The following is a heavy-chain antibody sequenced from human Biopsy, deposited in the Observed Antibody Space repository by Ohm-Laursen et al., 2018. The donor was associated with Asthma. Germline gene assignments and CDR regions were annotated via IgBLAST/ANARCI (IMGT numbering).Heavy chain of an antibody. CDR1: GFTFSSYG. CDR3: ARDVVWFREVGGMDV. CDR2: ISYDGSTK. V-gene: IGHV3-30*03. J-gene: IGHJ6*02. D-gene: IGHD3-10*01. Sequence: SLRLSCAAPGFTFSSYGIHWVRQAPRKALEWVAVISYDGSTKYSADSVNARFIVSRDISKNILSLQMNSLRTEDTAVYYCARDVVWFREVGGMDVWGQGTTVTVSS.